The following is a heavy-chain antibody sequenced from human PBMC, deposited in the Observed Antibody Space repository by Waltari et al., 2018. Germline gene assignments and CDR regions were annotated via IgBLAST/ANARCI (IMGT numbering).Heavy chain of an antibody. V-gene: IGHV3-23*01. Sequence: EVQLLESGGGLVQPGGSLRLSCAASGFTFSSYAMSWVRQAPGKGLEWVAAISGSGGSTYYADSVKGRFTISRDNSKNTLYLQMNSLRAEDTAVYYCAKDGSGSYYNPDYYYGMDVWGQGTTVTVSS. CDR3: AKDGSGSYYNPDYYYGMDV. CDR1: GFTFSSYA. CDR2: ISGSGGST. D-gene: IGHD3-10*01. J-gene: IGHJ6*02.